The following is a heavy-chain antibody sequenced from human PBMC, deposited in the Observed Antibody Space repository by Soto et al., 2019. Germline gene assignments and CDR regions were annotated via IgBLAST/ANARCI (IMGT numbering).Heavy chain of an antibody. J-gene: IGHJ3*02. CDR2: ISYDGSNK. CDR1: GFTFSSYG. Sequence: PGGSLRLSCAASGFTFSSYGIHWVRQAPGKGLEWVAVISYDGSNKYYADSVKGRFTISRDNSKNTLYLQMNSLRAEDTAVYYCAKDPSGSLAFDIWGQGTMVTVSS. D-gene: IGHD3-10*01. CDR3: AKDPSGSLAFDI. V-gene: IGHV3-30*18.